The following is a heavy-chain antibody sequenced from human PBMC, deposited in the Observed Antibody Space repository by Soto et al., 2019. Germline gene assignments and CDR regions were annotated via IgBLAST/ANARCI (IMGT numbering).Heavy chain of an antibody. D-gene: IGHD3-3*01. CDR1: GGTFSTYI. J-gene: IGHJ3*01. Sequence: QVHLVQSGAEVRKPGSSVKVSCKAPGGTFSTYIISWVRQAPGQGLEWMGRIIPIPDITNYAQKFQGRVTITADRSTSTAYMELTRLKSEDTAVYYCARDRITTRGDAFDLWGQGTLVTVSS. CDR2: IIPIPDIT. CDR3: ARDRITTRGDAFDL. V-gene: IGHV1-69*08.